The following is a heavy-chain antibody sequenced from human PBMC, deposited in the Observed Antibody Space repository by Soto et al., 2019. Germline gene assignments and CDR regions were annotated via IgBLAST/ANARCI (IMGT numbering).Heavy chain of an antibody. CDR1: GFTFSSYW. J-gene: IGHJ6*02. Sequence: GGSLRLSCAASGFTFSSYWMHWVRQAPGKGVVWVSRINSDGSSTSYADSVKGRFTISRDNAKNTLYLQMNSLRAEDTAVYYCARDQSVMGYYYYYGIDVWGQGTRVTVSS. CDR2: INSDGSST. CDR3: ARDQSVMGYYYYYGIDV. V-gene: IGHV3-74*01.